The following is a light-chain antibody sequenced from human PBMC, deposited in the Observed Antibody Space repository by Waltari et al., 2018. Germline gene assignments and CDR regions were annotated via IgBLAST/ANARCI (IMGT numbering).Light chain of an antibody. CDR1: HTITRW. CDR3: QQFVGYPYT. V-gene: IGKV1-5*03. J-gene: IGKJ2*01. CDR2: EAS. Sequence: DIQLTQSPSTLSASVGDRVTITCRASHTITRWLAWYQQKPGKAPKLLIYEASNLMSGVPSRVSGTGSGTDFTLTISSLQPDDFATDYCQQFVGYPYTFGQGTKVEIK.